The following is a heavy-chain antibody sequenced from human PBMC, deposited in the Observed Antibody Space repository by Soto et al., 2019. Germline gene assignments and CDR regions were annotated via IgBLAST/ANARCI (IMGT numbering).Heavy chain of an antibody. Sequence: SETLSLTCTVSGGSISSYYWSWIRQPPGKGLEWIGYIYYSGSTNYNPSLKSRVTISVDTSKNQFSLKLSSVTAADTAVYYCARHSGPYAVDPRYYMDVWGKGTTVTVSS. CDR1: GGSISSYY. V-gene: IGHV4-59*08. CDR3: ARHSGPYAVDPRYYMDV. J-gene: IGHJ6*03. D-gene: IGHD2-2*01. CDR2: IYYSGST.